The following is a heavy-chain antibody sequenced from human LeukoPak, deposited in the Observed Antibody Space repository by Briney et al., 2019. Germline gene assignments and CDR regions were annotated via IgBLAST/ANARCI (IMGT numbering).Heavy chain of an antibody. CDR1: GYTFTSYG. D-gene: IGHD3-22*01. Sequence: ASVKVSCKASGYTFTSYGISWVRQAPGQGLEWMGWISAYNGNTNYAQKLQGRVTMTTDTSTSTAYMELSSLRSEDTAVYYCALEGVVVTPSVGRPRENYFDYWGQGTLVTVSS. J-gene: IGHJ4*02. V-gene: IGHV1-18*01. CDR2: ISAYNGNT. CDR3: ALEGVVVTPSVGRPRENYFDY.